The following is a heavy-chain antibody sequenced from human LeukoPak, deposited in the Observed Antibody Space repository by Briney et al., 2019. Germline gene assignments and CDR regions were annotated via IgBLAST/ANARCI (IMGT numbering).Heavy chain of an antibody. D-gene: IGHD6-13*01. CDR2: ISYDGSNK. CDR1: GFTFSSYG. V-gene: IGHV3-30*18. CDR3: AKDDTGYSSSRTYYYYGMDV. J-gene: IGHJ6*02. Sequence: PGGSLRLSCAASGFTFSSYGMHWVRQAPGKGLEWVAVISYDGSNKYYADSVKGRFTISRDNSKNTLYLQMNSLRAEDTAVYYCAKDDTGYSSSRTYYYYGMDVWGQGTTVTVSS.